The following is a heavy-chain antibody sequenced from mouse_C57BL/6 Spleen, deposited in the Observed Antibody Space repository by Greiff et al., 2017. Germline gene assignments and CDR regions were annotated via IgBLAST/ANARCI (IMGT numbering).Heavy chain of an antibody. D-gene: IGHD1-1*01. CDR3: TTSDYGSTWYFDV. Sequence: VQLQQSGAELVRPGASVKLSCTASGFNIKDYYMHWVKQRPEQGLEWIGRIVPEDGDTEYAPKFQGKATMTADTSSNTAYLQLSSLTSEDTAVYYCTTSDYGSTWYFDVWGTGTTVTVSS. CDR2: IVPEDGDT. CDR1: GFNIKDYY. V-gene: IGHV14-1*01. J-gene: IGHJ1*03.